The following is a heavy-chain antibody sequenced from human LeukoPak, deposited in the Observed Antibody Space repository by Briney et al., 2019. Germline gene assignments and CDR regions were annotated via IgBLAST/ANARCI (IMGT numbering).Heavy chain of an antibody. V-gene: IGHV4-34*01. CDR2: INHSGST. Sequence: SETLSLTCAVYGGSFSGYYWSWIRQPPGKGLEWIGEINHSGSTNYNPSLKSRVTISVDTSKNQFSLKVSAVTAADTAVYYCARVGYSSSWIDYWGQGTLVTVSS. J-gene: IGHJ4*02. CDR3: ARVGYSSSWIDY. CDR1: GGSFSGYY. D-gene: IGHD6-13*01.